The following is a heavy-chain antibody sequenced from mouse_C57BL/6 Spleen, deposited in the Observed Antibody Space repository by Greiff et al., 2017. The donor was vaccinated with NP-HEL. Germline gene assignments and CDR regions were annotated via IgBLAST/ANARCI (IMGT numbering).Heavy chain of an antibody. D-gene: IGHD2-4*01. J-gene: IGHJ2*01. CDR2: IDPETGGT. CDR1: GYTFTDYE. V-gene: IGHV1-15*01. CDR3: TRRDYDWYYFDY. Sequence: QVQLKESGAELVRPGASVTLSCKASGYTFTDYEMHWVKQTPVHGLEWIGAIDPETGGTAYNQKFKGKAILTAAKSSSTAYMELRSLTSEDSAVYYCTRRDYDWYYFDYWGQGTTLTVSS.